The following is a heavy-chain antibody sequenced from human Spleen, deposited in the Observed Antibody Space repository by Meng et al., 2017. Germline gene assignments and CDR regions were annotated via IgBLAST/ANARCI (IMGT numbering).Heavy chain of an antibody. CDR3: VRSSAWVRTGFDP. J-gene: IGHJ5*02. CDR2: IGHSGFT. D-gene: IGHD6-19*01. V-gene: IGHV4-39*01. Sequence: QPQLQESGPGLVRPSEALSLTCSVSGVSISTSGYYWGWIRQPPGKGLEWIGSIGHSGFTYYTPSLKSRVTVSIDTSRNQFSLWLTSVIAADTAVYYCVRSSAWVRTGFDPWGQGTRVTGSS. CDR1: GVSISTSGYY.